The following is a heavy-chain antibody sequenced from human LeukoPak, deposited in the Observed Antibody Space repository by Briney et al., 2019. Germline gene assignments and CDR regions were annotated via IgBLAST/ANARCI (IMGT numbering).Heavy chain of an antibody. CDR2: IYHSGST. CDR3: ARGGGYSSSWKYYFDY. D-gene: IGHD6-13*01. CDR1: GGSISSGGYS. Sequence: SQTLSLTCAVSGGSISSGGYSWSWIRQPPGKGLEWIGYIYHSGSTYYNPPLKSRVTISVDRSKNQFSLKLSSVTAADTAVYYCARGGGYSSSWKYYFDYWGQGTLVTVSS. J-gene: IGHJ4*02. V-gene: IGHV4-30-2*01.